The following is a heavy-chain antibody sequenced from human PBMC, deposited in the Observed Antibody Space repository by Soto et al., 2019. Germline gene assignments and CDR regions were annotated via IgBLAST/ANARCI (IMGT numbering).Heavy chain of an antibody. CDR2: IYFNGNT. D-gene: IGHD3-16*01. Sequence: SETLSLTCTVSADSFSKYYWTWIRQPPGGGLEWIGYIYFNGNTNYNPSLKGRVTISRDTSKKQFSLNLSSVTAAETDVYYCESVTFGGVVLANWGQGTLVTV. V-gene: IGHV4-59*01. CDR3: ESVTFGGVVLAN. J-gene: IGHJ4*02. CDR1: ADSFSKYY.